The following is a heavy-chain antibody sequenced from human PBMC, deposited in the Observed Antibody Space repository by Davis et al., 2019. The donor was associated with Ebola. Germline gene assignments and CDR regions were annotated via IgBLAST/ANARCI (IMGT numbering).Heavy chain of an antibody. CDR1: GGSFSGYY. Sequence: MPSETLSLTCAVYGGSFSGYYWSWIRRPPGKGLEWIGEINHSGSTNYNPSLKSRVTISVDTSKNQFSLKLSSVTAADTAVYYCAGDKRYCSGGSCYYYYGMDVWGQGTTVTVSS. CDR2: INHSGST. V-gene: IGHV4-34*01. CDR3: AGDKRYCSGGSCYYYYGMDV. D-gene: IGHD2-15*01. J-gene: IGHJ6*02.